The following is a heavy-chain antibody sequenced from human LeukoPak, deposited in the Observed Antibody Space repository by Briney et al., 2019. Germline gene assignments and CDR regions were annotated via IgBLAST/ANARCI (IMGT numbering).Heavy chain of an antibody. CDR3: ARGDSSSSTRYYYYYYMDV. V-gene: IGHV1-8*01. Sequence: GASVKVSCKASGYTFTSYDINWVRQAPGQGLEWVGWMNPNSGSTGYAQKFQGRGTMTRNTSITTAYMELSSLRSEDTAVYYCARGDSSSSTRYYYYYYMDVWGKGTTVTVSS. CDR1: GYTFTSYD. CDR2: MNPNSGST. D-gene: IGHD6-6*01. J-gene: IGHJ6*03.